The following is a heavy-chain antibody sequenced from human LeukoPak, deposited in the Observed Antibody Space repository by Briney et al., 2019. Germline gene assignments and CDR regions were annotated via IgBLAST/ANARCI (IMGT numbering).Heavy chain of an antibody. J-gene: IGHJ4*02. V-gene: IGHV3-23*01. CDR2: IRGSGGLT. D-gene: IGHD3-16*02. CDR1: GFTFHDYA. Sequence: GGSLRLSCAASGFTFHDYAMMWVRQAPGRGLEWVSAIRGSGGLTFYADSVKGRFTISRDNSKNTLYLQMNSLRAEDTAVYYCARDSLEDYVWGSYRYTQDYWGQGTLVTVSS. CDR3: ARDSLEDYVWGSYRYTQDY.